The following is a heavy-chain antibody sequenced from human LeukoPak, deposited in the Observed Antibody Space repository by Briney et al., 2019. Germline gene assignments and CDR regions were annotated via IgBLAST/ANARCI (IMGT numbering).Heavy chain of an antibody. CDR2: ISTSGST. CDR3: ARDDYGGNSFGYNCFDP. J-gene: IGHJ5*02. V-gene: IGHV4-4*07. D-gene: IGHD4-23*01. CDR1: GGSISSYY. Sequence: SETLSLTCTVSGGSISSYYWSWIRQPAGEGLEWLGRISTSGSTNNNPSLKSRVTMSADTSKNQFSLKLSSVTAADTAVYYCARDDYGGNSFGYNCFDPWGQGTLITVSS.